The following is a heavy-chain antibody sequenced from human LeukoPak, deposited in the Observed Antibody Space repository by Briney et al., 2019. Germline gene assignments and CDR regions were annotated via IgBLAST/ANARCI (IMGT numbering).Heavy chain of an antibody. CDR2: TYYRSKWYN. CDR3: ARGRYSGYDWGFDYFDY. CDR1: GDSVSSNSAA. V-gene: IGHV6-1*01. Sequence: SQTLSLTCAISGDSVSSNSAAWNWIRQSPSRGLEWLGRTYYRSKWYNDYAVSVKSRITINPDTSKNQFSLQLNSVTLEDTAVYYCARGRYSGYDWGFDYFDYWGQGTLVTVSS. D-gene: IGHD5-12*01. J-gene: IGHJ4*02.